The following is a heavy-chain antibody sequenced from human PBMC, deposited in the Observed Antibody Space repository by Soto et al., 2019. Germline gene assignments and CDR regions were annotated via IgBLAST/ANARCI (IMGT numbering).Heavy chain of an antibody. CDR3: AKGETYYDILTGYYNVPLDP. V-gene: IGHV3-30*18. D-gene: IGHD3-9*01. CDR2: ISYDGSNK. J-gene: IGHJ5*02. Sequence: PGGSLRLSCAASGFTFSSYGMHWVRQAPGKGLEWVAVISYDGSNKYYADSVKGRFTISRDNSKNTLYLQMNSLRAEDTAVYYCAKGETYYDILTGYYNVPLDPWGQGTLVTVSS. CDR1: GFTFSSYG.